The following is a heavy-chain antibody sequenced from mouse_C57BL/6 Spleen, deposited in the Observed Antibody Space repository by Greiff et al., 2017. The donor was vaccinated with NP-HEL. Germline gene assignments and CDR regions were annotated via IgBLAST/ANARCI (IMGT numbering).Heavy chain of an antibody. V-gene: IGHV14-4*01. J-gene: IGHJ3*01. CDR3: TEWLPSWFAY. CDR2: IDPENGET. CDR1: GLNIKDDD. Sequence: VQLQQSGAELVRPGASVKLSCTASGLNIKDDDMHWVKQRPEQGLEGIGWIDPENGETEYASKFQGKATITADTSSTTAYLQLSSLTSEDTAVYYCTEWLPSWFAYWGQGTLVTVSA. D-gene: IGHD2-2*01.